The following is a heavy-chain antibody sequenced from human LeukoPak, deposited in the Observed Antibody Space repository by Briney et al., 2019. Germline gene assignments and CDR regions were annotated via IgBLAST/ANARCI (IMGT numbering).Heavy chain of an antibody. D-gene: IGHD6-19*01. V-gene: IGHV4-34*01. CDR3: RSYSSGWYPLPYYGMDV. Sequence: SETLSLTCAVYGGSFSGYYRSWIRQPPGKGLEWIGEINHSGSTNYNPSLKSRVTISVDTSKNQFSLKLSSVTAADTAVYYCRSYSSGWYPLPYYGMDVWGQGTTVTVSS. J-gene: IGHJ6*02. CDR2: INHSGST. CDR1: GGSFSGYY.